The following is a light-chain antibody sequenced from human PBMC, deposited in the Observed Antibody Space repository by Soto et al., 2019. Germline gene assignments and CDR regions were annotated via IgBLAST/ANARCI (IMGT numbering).Light chain of an antibody. CDR1: QSVLYSSNNKNY. V-gene: IGKV4-1*01. CDR2: WAS. Sequence: DIVMTQSPDSLAVSLGERATINCKSSQSVLYSSNNKNYLAWYQQKPGQPPNLLIYWASTRESGVPDRFSGSGSGTDFPLTISSLQAEDVAVYYCQQYYSTPRLTFGGGTKVEIK. J-gene: IGKJ4*01. CDR3: QQYYSTPRLT.